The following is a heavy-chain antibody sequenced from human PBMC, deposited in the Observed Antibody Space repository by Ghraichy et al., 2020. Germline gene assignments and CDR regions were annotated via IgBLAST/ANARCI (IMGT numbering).Heavy chain of an antibody. CDR1: GFTFSSYS. CDR3: ARDGYSSSFYAEYFQH. D-gene: IGHD6-6*01. J-gene: IGHJ1*01. CDR2: ISSSSSTI. V-gene: IGHV3-48*02. Sequence: GGSLRLSCAASGFTFSSYSMNWVRQAPGKGLEWVSYISSSSSTIYYADSVKGRFTISRDNAKNSLYLQMNSLRDEDTAVYYCARDGYSSSFYAEYFQHWGQGNLVTVSS.